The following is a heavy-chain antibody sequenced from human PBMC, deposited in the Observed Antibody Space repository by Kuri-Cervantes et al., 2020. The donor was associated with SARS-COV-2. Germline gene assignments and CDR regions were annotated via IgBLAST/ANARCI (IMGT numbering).Heavy chain of an antibody. CDR2: VRGKANNYAT. V-gene: IGHV3-73*01. CDR1: GFLLSASA. Sequence: GESLKISCEVSGFLLSASAIHWVRQASGKGLEWVGRVRGKANNYATAYAASVKGRFTISRDDSKNTAFLQMNSLKTEDTAVYYCTTLIDYWGQGALVTVSS. J-gene: IGHJ4*02. CDR3: TTLIDY.